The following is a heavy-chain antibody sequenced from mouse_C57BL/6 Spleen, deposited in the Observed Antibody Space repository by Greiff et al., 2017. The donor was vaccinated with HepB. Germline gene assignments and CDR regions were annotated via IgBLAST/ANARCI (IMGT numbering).Heavy chain of an antibody. V-gene: IGHV1-39*01. J-gene: IGHJ4*01. D-gene: IGHD2-1*01. CDR3: ARSLYGNLPLYYAMDY. CDR1: GYSFTDYN. Sequence: EVKLMESGPELVKPGASVKISCKASGYSFTDYNMNWVKQSNGKSLEWIGVINPNYGTTSYNQKFKGKATLTVDQSSSTAYMQLNSLTSEDSAVYYCARSLYGNLPLYYAMDYWGQGTSVTVSS. CDR2: INPNYGTT.